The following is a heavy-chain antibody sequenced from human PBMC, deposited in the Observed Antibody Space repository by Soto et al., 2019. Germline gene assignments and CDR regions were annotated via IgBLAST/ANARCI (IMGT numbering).Heavy chain of an antibody. CDR1: GGSISSYY. V-gene: IGHV4-59*08. CDR2: IYYSGST. Sequence: SETLSLTCTVSGGSISSYYWSWIRQPPGKGLDLIVFIYYSGSTNYNPSFMCRVTISVDTSKNQFSLKLSSVTAADTAVYYCARLPVVPAAYSVATGENFDYWGQGTLVTVSS. D-gene: IGHD2-2*01. CDR3: ARLPVVPAAYSVATGENFDY. J-gene: IGHJ4*02.